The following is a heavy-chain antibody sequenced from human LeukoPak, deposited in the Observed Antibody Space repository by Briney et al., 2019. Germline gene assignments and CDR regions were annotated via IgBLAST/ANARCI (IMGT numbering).Heavy chain of an antibody. Sequence: ASVKVSCKASGYTFTGYYMHWVRQAPGHGVEWMGWINPNSGSTNYAQKFRGRVTMTRDTYITTAYMELNSLRSDDTAVYYCARCRGEGVSSTWRGWFDPWGQGTLVTVSS. D-gene: IGHD6-13*01. CDR3: ARCRGEGVSSTWRGWFDP. V-gene: IGHV1-2*02. CDR1: GYTFTGYY. J-gene: IGHJ5*02. CDR2: INPNSGST.